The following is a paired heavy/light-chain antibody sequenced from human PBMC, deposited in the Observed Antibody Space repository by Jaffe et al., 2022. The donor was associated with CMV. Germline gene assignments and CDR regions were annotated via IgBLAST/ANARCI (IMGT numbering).Heavy chain of an antibody. D-gene: IGHD3-3*01. CDR1: GYTFTSYY. CDR3: AVREVWSGYYKGPIGDYYGMDV. CDR2: INPSGGST. Sequence: QVQLVQSGAEVKKPGASVKVSCKASGYTFTSYYMHWVRQAPGQGLEWMGIINPSGGSTSYAQKFQGRVTMTRDTSTSTVYMELSSLRSEDTAVYYCAVREVWSGYYKGPIGDYYGMDVWGQGTTVTVSS. V-gene: IGHV1-46*01. J-gene: IGHJ6*02.
Light chain of an antibody. CDR1: SSNIGAGYD. CDR2: GNS. CDR3: QSYDSSLVGVV. Sequence: QSVLTQPPSVSGAPGQRVTISCTGSSSNIGAGYDVHWYQQLPGTAPKLLIYGNSNRPSGVPDRFSGSKSGTSASLAITGLQAEDEADYYCQSYDSSLVGVVFGGGTKLTVL. J-gene: IGLJ2*01. V-gene: IGLV1-40*01.